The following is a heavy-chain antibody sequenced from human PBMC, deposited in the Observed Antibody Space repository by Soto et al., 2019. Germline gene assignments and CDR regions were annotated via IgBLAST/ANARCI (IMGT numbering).Heavy chain of an antibody. CDR2: ISGSGGST. CDR1: GFTFSSYA. CDR3: AKDRGFVDTAMDRAEYFQH. Sequence: GGSLRLSCAASGFTFSSYAMSWVRQAPGKGLEWVSTISGSGGSTYYADSVKGRFTISRDNSKNTLYLQMNSLRAEDTAVYYCAKDRGFVDTAMDRAEYFQHWGQGTLVTVSS. D-gene: IGHD5-18*01. V-gene: IGHV3-23*01. J-gene: IGHJ1*01.